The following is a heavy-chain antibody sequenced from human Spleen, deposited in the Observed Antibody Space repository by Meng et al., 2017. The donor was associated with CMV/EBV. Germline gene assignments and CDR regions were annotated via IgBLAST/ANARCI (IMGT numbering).Heavy chain of an antibody. Sequence: GGSLRLSCAASGFTFSSYSMNWVRQAPGKGLEWVSSISSSSSYIYYADSLKGRFTISRDNAKNSLYLQMHSLRAEDTAVYYCARALHYYGSGTLDSWGQGTLVTVSS. CDR3: ARALHYYGSGTLDS. J-gene: IGHJ4*02. CDR1: GFTFSSYS. CDR2: ISSSSSYI. D-gene: IGHD3-10*01. V-gene: IGHV3-21*01.